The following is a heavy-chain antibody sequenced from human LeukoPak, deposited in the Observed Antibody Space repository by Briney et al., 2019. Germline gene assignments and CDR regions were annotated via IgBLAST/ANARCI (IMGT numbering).Heavy chain of an antibody. V-gene: IGHV4-59*08. Sequence: SETLSLTCSVSGGSISNYYWSWIRQSPGKGPEWIGYIYNSGSTNYNPSLKSRVTISLDTSRKQFSLKLSSVTAADTAVYYCARLWSTYCSGGSCPHQPNYWGQGTLVTVSS. D-gene: IGHD2-15*01. CDR1: GGSISNYY. J-gene: IGHJ4*02. CDR2: IYNSGST. CDR3: ARLWSTYCSGGSCPHQPNY.